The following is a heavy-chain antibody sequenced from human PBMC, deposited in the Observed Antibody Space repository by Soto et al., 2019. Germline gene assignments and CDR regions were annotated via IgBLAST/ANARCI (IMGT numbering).Heavy chain of an antibody. D-gene: IGHD3-3*01. CDR1: GFTFISYW. CDR3: AKDFWNTYYDFWSGYPTFDY. J-gene: IGHJ4*02. CDR2: IKQDGSEK. Sequence: GSLRLSCAASGFTFISYWMSWVRQAPGKGLEWVANIKQDGSEKYYVDSVKGRFTISRDNAKNSLYLQMNSLRAEDTAVYYCAKDFWNTYYDFWSGYPTFDYWGQGTLVTVS. V-gene: IGHV3-7*01.